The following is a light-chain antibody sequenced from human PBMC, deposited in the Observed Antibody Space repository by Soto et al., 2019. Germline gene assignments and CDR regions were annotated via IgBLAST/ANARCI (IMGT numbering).Light chain of an antibody. Sequence: QSALTQPASVSGSPGQSITISCTGTSSDVGSYNYVSWYQQYPGKAPKLMIYDVSHRPSGVSYRFSGSKSGNTASLTISGLQAEDEADYYCSSYTNSSTHVVFGGGTKVTVL. V-gene: IGLV2-14*01. CDR3: SSYTNSSTHVV. CDR2: DVS. J-gene: IGLJ2*01. CDR1: SSDVGSYNY.